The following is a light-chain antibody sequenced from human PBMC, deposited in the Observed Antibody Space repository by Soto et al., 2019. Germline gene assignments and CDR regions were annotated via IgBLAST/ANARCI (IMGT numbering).Light chain of an antibody. CDR3: QSYDSTLSAVV. J-gene: IGLJ2*01. V-gene: IGLV1-40*01. CDR1: SSNIGAGYD. Sequence: QPVLTQPPSVSGAPGQRVTISCTGSSSNIGAGYDARWYQQLPGTAPKLLMYGNNDRPSGVPDRFSGSKSGTSASLAITGLQAEDEADYYCQSYDSTLSAVVFGGGTQLTVL. CDR2: GNN.